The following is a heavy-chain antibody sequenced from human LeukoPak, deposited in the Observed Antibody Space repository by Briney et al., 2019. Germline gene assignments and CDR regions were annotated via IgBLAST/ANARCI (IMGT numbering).Heavy chain of an antibody. J-gene: IGHJ3*02. V-gene: IGHV2-5*02. CDR2: IYWDDGK. Sequence: SGPTLVKPTQTLTLTCTFSGFSLSTSGVGVGWIRQPPGKALEWLATIYWDDGKRYSPSLKSRLTITKDTSKNQVVLTMTNMDAVDTATYYCAHRGPGSYLGFAFDIWGQGTMVTVSS. D-gene: IGHD3-10*01. CDR1: GFSLSTSGVG. CDR3: AHRGPGSYLGFAFDI.